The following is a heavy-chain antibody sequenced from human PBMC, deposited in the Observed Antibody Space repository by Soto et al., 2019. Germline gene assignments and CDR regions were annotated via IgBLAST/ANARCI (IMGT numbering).Heavy chain of an antibody. V-gene: IGHV1-46*01. CDR2: INPSGGST. Sequence: QVQLVQSGAEVKKPGASVKVSCKASGYTFTSYYMHWVRQAPGQGLEWMGIINPSGGSTSYAQKYQGRVTMTRDTATGTVYMELSSLRSEDTAVYYCARVSSWSCFDYWGQGTLVTVSS. J-gene: IGHJ4*02. CDR1: GYTFTSYY. D-gene: IGHD6-13*01. CDR3: ARVSSWSCFDY.